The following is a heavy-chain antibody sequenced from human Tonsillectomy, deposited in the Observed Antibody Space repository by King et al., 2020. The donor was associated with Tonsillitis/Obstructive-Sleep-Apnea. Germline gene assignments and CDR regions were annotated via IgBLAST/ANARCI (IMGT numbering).Heavy chain of an antibody. CDR1: GFTVSSNY. Sequence: VQLVESGGGLIQPGGSLRLSCAASGFTVSSNYMSWVRQAPGKGLEWVSVIYSGGSTYYADSVKGRFTISRDNSKNTLYLQMNSLRAEDTAVYYCARPSIAAPMGVDAFDFWGQGTMVTVSS. D-gene: IGHD6-6*01. CDR2: IYSGGST. CDR3: ARPSIAAPMGVDAFDF. J-gene: IGHJ3*01. V-gene: IGHV3-53*01.